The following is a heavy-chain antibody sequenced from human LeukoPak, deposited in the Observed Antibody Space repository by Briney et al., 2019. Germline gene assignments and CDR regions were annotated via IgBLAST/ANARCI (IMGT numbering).Heavy chain of an antibody. J-gene: IGHJ6*03. V-gene: IGHV4-61*01. Sequence: NPSETLSLTCTVSGDSVSSGSYYWSWIRQPPGKGLEWIGCVYYSGSTNYNPSLKSRVTISVDTSKNLFSLKLSSVTAADTAVYYCARAYNDYSDYPYYYYMDVWGQGTLVTVSS. CDR3: ARAYNDYSDYPYYYYMDV. CDR2: VYYSGST. CDR1: GDSVSSGSYY. D-gene: IGHD4-11*01.